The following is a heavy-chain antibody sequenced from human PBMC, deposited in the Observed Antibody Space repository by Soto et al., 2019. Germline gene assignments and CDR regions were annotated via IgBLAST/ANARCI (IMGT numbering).Heavy chain of an antibody. CDR1: GFTFSSYA. Sequence: GGSLRVSCAASGFTFSSYAMSWVRQAPGKGLEWVSGISGSGGSTYYADSVKGRFTISRDNSKNTLYLQMNSLRAEDTAVYYCAKVMVKNWFDPWGQGTLVTVSS. CDR3: AKVMVKNWFDP. CDR2: ISGSGGST. V-gene: IGHV3-23*01. D-gene: IGHD5-18*01. J-gene: IGHJ5*02.